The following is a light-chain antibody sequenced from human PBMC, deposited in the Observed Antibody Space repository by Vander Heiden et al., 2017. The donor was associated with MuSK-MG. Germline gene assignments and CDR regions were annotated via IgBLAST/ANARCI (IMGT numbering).Light chain of an antibody. J-gene: IGKJ2*01. Sequence: DIQMTQSSSSLSASVGDRVTITCRASQSISNSLNWYQQKPGKVPKLLIYVASSLESGVPSRCNGSGSGTDFTLTISSLHTEDFATYYCQQCYNTPYTFGQGTKLEIK. CDR2: VAS. V-gene: IGKV1-39*01. CDR1: QSISNS. CDR3: QQCYNTPYT.